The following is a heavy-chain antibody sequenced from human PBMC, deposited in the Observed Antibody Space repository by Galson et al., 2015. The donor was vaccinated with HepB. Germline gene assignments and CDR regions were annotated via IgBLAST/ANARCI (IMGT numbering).Heavy chain of an antibody. Sequence: PALVKPTQTLTLTCAFSGFSLTTSGVCVTWIRQPPGKALEWLARINWDNDKYYNTSLKTRLTISKDTSKNQVVLTMTNMDPVDTATYYCARIPFGYHYAMDVWGQGTTVTVSS. CDR1: GFSLTTSGVC. CDR2: INWDNDK. CDR3: ARIPFGYHYAMDV. J-gene: IGHJ6*02. D-gene: IGHD3-16*01. V-gene: IGHV2-70*11.